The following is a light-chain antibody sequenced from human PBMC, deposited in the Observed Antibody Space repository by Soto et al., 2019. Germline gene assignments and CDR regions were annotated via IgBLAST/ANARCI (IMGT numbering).Light chain of an antibody. CDR1: RSNIGSNP. V-gene: IGLV1-44*01. J-gene: IGLJ3*02. CDR3: ATWDDGLYGPV. CDR2: RNN. Sequence: QSVLTQPPSASGTLGQRVTISCSGSRSNIGSNPVQWYLQLPGTAPKLLIYRNNERPSGVPDRFSGSKSGTSASLAISGLQSEDEAEYHCATWDDGLYGPVFGGGTKLTVL.